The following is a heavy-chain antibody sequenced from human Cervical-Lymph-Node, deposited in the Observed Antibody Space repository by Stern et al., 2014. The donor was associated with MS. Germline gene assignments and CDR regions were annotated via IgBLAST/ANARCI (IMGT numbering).Heavy chain of an antibody. CDR2: ICPTGSDT. CDR1: ESRISNYW. J-gene: IGHJ4*02. V-gene: IGHV5-51*03. D-gene: IGHD6-19*01. Sequence: EVQLVQSGAEVEKPGQSLKLSCQGSESRISNYWIAWVRQMPGKGLEWMGSICPTGSDTMYSRSFQDQVTISADNSIRTAYLEWSSLKASDTAMYYCAWSVFVAAFDYWGQGTQVTVSS. CDR3: AWSVFVAAFDY.